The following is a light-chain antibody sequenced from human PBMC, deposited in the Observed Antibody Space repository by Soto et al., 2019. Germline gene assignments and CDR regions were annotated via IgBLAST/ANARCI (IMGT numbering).Light chain of an antibody. J-gene: IGKJ1*01. Sequence: EIVMTQSPATLSVSPGERATLSCRASQIVSSNLAWYQQKHGQAPRLLIYGASTRATGIPARFSGSGSGTELTLPYSSLQAEDVAVYYCQQYNNWLWTFGQGTKGEIK. V-gene: IGKV3-15*01. CDR1: QIVSSN. CDR2: GAS. CDR3: QQYNNWLWT.